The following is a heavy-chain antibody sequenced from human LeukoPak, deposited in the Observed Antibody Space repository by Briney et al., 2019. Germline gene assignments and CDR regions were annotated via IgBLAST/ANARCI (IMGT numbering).Heavy chain of an antibody. Sequence: PGRSLRLSCAASGFTFSSYAMHWVRQAPGKGLEWVSSISSSSSYIYYADSVKGRFTISRDNAKNSLYLQMNSLRAEDTAVYYCARVGAQDYWGQGTLVTVSS. CDR1: GFTFSSYA. CDR3: ARVGAQDY. V-gene: IGHV3-21*01. J-gene: IGHJ4*02. CDR2: ISSSSSYI. D-gene: IGHD1-26*01.